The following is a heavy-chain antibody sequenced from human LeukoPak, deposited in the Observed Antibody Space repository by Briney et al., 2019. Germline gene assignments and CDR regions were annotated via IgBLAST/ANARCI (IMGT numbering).Heavy chain of an antibody. Sequence: SETLSLTCTVSGGSISSSSYYWGWIRQPPGKGLEWIGSIYYSGSTYYNPSLKSRVTISVDTSKNQFALKLSSVTAADTAVYYCAINDSSGYYYGYYYYYMDVWGKGTTVAVSS. CDR2: IYYSGST. CDR3: AINDSSGYYYGYYYYYMDV. CDR1: GGSISSSSYY. D-gene: IGHD3-22*01. V-gene: IGHV4-39*06. J-gene: IGHJ6*03.